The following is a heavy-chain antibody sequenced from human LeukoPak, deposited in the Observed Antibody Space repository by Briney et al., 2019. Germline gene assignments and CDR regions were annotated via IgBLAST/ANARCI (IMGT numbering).Heavy chain of an antibody. Sequence: SETLSLTCTVSGGSISSYYWSWIRQSPGKGLEWVGYVYNSGDTGENPSLKSRVTILLDTSKNQCSLKLTSVSAADTAVYYCARLKLGAYFDLWGRGTLVTVSS. V-gene: IGHV4-59*08. J-gene: IGHJ2*01. D-gene: IGHD3-16*01. CDR1: GGSISSYY. CDR3: ARLKLGAYFDL. CDR2: VYNSGDT.